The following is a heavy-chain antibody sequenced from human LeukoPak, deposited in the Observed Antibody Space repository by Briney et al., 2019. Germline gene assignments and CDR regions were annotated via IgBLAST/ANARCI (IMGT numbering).Heavy chain of an antibody. CDR3: ASPQYYFDY. J-gene: IGHJ4*02. CDR1: GFTFSTYE. CDR2: ISSSGSTT. Sequence: GGSLRLSCAASGFTFSTYEMNWVRQAPGKGLEWVSHISSSGSTTYYADSVKGRFTISRDNAKNSLYLQMNSLRAEDTAVYYCASPQYYFDYWGQGTLVTVSS. V-gene: IGHV3-48*03. D-gene: IGHD5-24*01.